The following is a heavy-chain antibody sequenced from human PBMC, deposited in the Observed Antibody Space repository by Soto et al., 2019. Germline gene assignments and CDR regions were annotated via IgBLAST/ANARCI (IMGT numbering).Heavy chain of an antibody. J-gene: IGHJ6*02. CDR3: ARLAGYDFWSGYYRAGGYYYYGMDV. CDR2: IYPGDSDT. D-gene: IGHD3-3*01. CDR1: GYSFTSYW. V-gene: IGHV5-51*01. Sequence: EVQLVQSGAEVKKPGESLKISCKGSGYSFTSYWIGWVRQMPGKGLEWMGIIYPGDSDTRYSPSFQGQVTISADKSISTAYLQWSSLKASDTAMYYCARLAGYDFWSGYYRAGGYYYYGMDVWGQGTTVTVSS.